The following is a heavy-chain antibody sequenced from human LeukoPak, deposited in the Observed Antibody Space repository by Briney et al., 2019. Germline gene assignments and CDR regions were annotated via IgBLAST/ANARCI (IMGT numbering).Heavy chain of an antibody. CDR2: ISWNSGSI. V-gene: IGHV3-9*03. CDR1: GFTFDDYA. Sequence: GGSLRLSCAASGFTFDDYAMHWVRQAPGKGLEWVSGISWNSGSIGYADSVKGRFTISRDNAKNSLYLQMNSLRAEDMALYYCAKAVTMIVGDAFDIWGQGTMVTVSS. J-gene: IGHJ3*02. D-gene: IGHD3-22*01. CDR3: AKAVTMIVGDAFDI.